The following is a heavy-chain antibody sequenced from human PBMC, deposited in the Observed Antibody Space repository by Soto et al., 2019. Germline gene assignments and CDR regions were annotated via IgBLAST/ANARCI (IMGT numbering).Heavy chain of an antibody. J-gene: IGHJ4*02. Sequence: ASVKVSCKASGYTFTSYAMHWVRQAPGQRIEWMGWINAGNGNTKYSQKFQGRVTITRDTSASTAYMELSSLRSEDTAMYYCARGSRFLEWLLSDFDYWGQGTLVTVSS. CDR2: INAGNGNT. V-gene: IGHV1-3*01. CDR3: ARGSRFLEWLLSDFDY. D-gene: IGHD3-3*01. CDR1: GYTFTSYA.